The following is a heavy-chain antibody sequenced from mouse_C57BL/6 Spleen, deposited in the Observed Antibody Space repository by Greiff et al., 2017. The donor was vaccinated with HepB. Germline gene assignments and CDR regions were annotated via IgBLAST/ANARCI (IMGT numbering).Heavy chain of an antibody. V-gene: IGHV5-12*01. CDR3: ARGGDGYSTWFAY. D-gene: IGHD2-3*01. CDR1: GFTFSDYY. Sequence: EVKLMESGGGLVQPGGSLKLSCAASGFTFSDYYMYWVRQTPEKRLEWVAYISNGGGSTYYPDTVKGRFTITRDNAKNTLYLQMSRLKSEDTAMYYCARGGDGYSTWFAYWGQGTLVTVSA. CDR2: ISNGGGST. J-gene: IGHJ3*01.